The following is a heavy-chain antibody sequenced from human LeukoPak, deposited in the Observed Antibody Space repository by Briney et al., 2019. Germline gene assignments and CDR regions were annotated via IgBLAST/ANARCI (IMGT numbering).Heavy chain of an antibody. V-gene: IGHV1-2*02. CDR3: ARDQHYDILTGLPGVDY. CDR2: INPNSGGT. J-gene: IGHJ4*02. D-gene: IGHD3-9*01. CDR1: GYTFTSYG. Sequence: GASVKVSCKASGYTFTSYGISWVRQAPGQGLEWMGWINPNSGGTNYAQKFQGRVTMTRDTSISTAYMELSRLRSDDTAVYYCARDQHYDILTGLPGVDYWGQGTLVTVSS.